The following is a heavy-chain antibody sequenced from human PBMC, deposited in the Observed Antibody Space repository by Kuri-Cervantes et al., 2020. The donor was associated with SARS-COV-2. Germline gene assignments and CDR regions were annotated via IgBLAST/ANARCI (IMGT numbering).Heavy chain of an antibody. J-gene: IGHJ5*02. CDR1: GFTFSSYG. CDR3: AKSSGTADGGFDP. V-gene: IGHV3-30*18. D-gene: IGHD6-19*01. CDR2: ISYDGSNK. Sequence: GESLKISCAASGFTFSSYGMHWVRQAPGKGLEWVAVISYDGSNKYYADSVKSRFTISRDNSKNTLYLQMNSLRAEDTAVYYCAKSSGTADGGFDPWGQGTLVTVSS.